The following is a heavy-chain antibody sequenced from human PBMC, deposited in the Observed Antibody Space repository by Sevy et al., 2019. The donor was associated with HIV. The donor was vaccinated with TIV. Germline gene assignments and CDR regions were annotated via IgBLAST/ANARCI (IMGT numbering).Heavy chain of an antibody. CDR3: AGRLRLGELSSTSKGDY. CDR1: GGSISSSSYY. J-gene: IGHJ4*02. V-gene: IGHV4-39*01. Sequence: SETLSLTCTVPGGSISSSSYYWGWIRQPPGKGLEWIGSIYYSGSTYYNPSLKSRVTISVDTSKNQFSLKLSSVTAADTAVYYCAGRLRLGELSSTSKGDYWGQGTLVTVSS. CDR2: IYYSGST. D-gene: IGHD3-16*02.